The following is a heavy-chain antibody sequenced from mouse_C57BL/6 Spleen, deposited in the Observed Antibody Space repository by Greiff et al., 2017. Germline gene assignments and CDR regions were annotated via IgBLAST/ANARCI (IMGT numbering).Heavy chain of an antibody. Sequence: QVQLKESGPELVKPGASVKISCKASGYAFSSSWLNWVKQRPGKGLAWIGRIYPGDGDTNYNGKFKGKATLTADKSSSPAYMQLSSLTSGDSAVDYCARFYCDGGYAMDYWGQGTSVTVSA. V-gene: IGHV1-82*01. D-gene: IGHD1-1*01. CDR2: IYPGDGDT. J-gene: IGHJ4*01. CDR1: GYAFSSSW. CDR3: ARFYCDGGYAMDY.